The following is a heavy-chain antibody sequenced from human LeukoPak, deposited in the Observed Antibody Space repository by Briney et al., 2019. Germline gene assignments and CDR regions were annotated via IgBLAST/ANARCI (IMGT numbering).Heavy chain of an antibody. CDR3: ARDRGYPFDY. V-gene: IGHV4-39*07. Sequence: PSETLSLTCTVSGGSISSSSYYWGWIRQPPGTGLEWIGSIYYSGSTYYNPSLKSRVTISVDTSKNQFSLKLSSVTAADTAVYYCARDRGYPFDYWGQGTLVTVSS. CDR2: IYYSGST. CDR1: GGSISSSSYY. D-gene: IGHD5-12*01. J-gene: IGHJ4*02.